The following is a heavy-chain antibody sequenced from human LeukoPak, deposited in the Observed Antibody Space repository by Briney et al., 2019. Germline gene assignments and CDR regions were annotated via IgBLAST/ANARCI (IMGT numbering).Heavy chain of an antibody. V-gene: IGHV4-31*03. D-gene: IGHD1-26*01. J-gene: IGHJ3*02. CDR1: GGSISSGGYY. Sequence: SGTLSLTCTVSGGSISSGGYYWSWVRQHPGDGLEWIGYIYYSGSTYYNPSLKSRVTISVDTSKNQFSLKLSSVTAADTAVYYCARGWELLSGGAFDIWGQGTMVTVSS. CDR2: IYYSGST. CDR3: ARGWELLSGGAFDI.